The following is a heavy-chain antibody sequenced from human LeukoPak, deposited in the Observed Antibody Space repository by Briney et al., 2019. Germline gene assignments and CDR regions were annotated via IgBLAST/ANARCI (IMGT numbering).Heavy chain of an antibody. V-gene: IGHV4-30-2*01. J-gene: IGHJ4*02. CDR2: IYHSGST. CDR1: GGPISSGGNS. CDR3: ARGAVYDYVWGSFGL. Sequence: PSQTLSLICAVSGGPISSGGNSWSWIRQPPGKGLEWIGYIYHSGSTYYNPSLKSRVTISVDRSKNQFSLKLSSVTAADTAVYYCARGAVYDYVWGSFGLWGQGTLVTVSS. D-gene: IGHD3-16*01.